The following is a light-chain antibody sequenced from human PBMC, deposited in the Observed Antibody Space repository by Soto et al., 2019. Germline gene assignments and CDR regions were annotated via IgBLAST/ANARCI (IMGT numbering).Light chain of an antibody. CDR2: EVS. CDR1: TSDVGGYNY. Sequence: QSALTQPASVSGSPGQSITISCTGTTSDVGGYNYLSWYQQHPGKAPKLMVYEVSYRPSGVANRFSGSKSGNTASLTISGLQAEDEADYYCSSYTSSSTLVFGTGTKVTVL. V-gene: IGLV2-14*01. CDR3: SSYTSSSTLV. J-gene: IGLJ1*01.